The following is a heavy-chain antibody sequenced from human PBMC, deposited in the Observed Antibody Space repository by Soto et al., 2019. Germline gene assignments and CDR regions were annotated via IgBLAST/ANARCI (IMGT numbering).Heavy chain of an antibody. V-gene: IGHV4-34*01. CDR2: MSHSGGT. J-gene: IGHJ3*02. D-gene: IGHD1-1*01. Sequence: QVQLQQWGAGLLKPSETLSLTCAVYGGFVSSGSYYWSWIRQPPGKGLEWIGEMSHSGGTHFNLSLKRQVTISVDTCKNQFSLKMSSVTAAVTALYYCARVERGTATTVVDAFDIWGPGTMVTVSS. CDR1: GGFVSSGSYY. CDR3: ARVERGTATTVVDAFDI.